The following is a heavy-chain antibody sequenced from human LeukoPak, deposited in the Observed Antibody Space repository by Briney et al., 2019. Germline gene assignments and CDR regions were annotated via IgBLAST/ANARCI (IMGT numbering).Heavy chain of an antibody. J-gene: IGHJ4*02. Sequence: PSETLSLTCTVSGGSISSYYWSWIRQPPGKGLEWSGYIYYSGSTNYNPSLKSRVTISVDTSNNQFSLKLSSVTAADTAVYYCAGYSYCSTTSCSPDYWGQGTLVTVSS. CDR2: IYYSGST. D-gene: IGHD2-2*01. CDR1: GGSISSYY. CDR3: AGYSYCSTTSCSPDY. V-gene: IGHV4-59*08.